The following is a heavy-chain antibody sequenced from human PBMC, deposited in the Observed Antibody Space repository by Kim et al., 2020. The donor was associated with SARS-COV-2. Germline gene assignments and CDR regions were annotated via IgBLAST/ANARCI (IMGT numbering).Heavy chain of an antibody. CDR2: ISWNSGST. V-gene: IGHV3-9*01. J-gene: IGHJ3*02. D-gene: IGHD4-4*01. CDR1: GFTFNDYA. Sequence: GGSLRLSCAASGFTFNDYAMHWVRQAPGKGLEWVSGISWNSGSTGYADSVKGRFTISRDNAKNSLYLQMNSLRAEDTALNYCAKDYINSLVEDDAFDIWGQGTVVTVSS. CDR3: AKDYINSLVEDDAFDI.